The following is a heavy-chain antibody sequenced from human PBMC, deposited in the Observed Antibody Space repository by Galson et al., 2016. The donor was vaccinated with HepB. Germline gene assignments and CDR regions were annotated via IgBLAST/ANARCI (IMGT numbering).Heavy chain of an antibody. Sequence: SLRLSCAASGSTFSSYAMHWVRQAPGKGLEWVAIISYGGTDIYYADSVKGRFTISRDSSNNTLYLQMNSLRAEDTAVYSCARELSRYSRSSDYYYDGLDVWGQGTTVTGSS. J-gene: IGHJ6*02. D-gene: IGHD6-6*01. V-gene: IGHV3-30*04. CDR1: GSTFSSYA. CDR3: ARELSRYSRSSDYYYDGLDV. CDR2: ISYGGTDI.